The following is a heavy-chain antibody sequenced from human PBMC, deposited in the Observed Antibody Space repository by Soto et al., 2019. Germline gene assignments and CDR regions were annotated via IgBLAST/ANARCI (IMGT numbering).Heavy chain of an antibody. V-gene: IGHV1-18*01. CDR1: GYTFTSYG. J-gene: IGHJ6*02. D-gene: IGHD6-19*01. CDR3: ARMFFSSGWSSGMDG. CDR2: ISAYNGNT. Sequence: ASVKVSCKASGYTFTSYGISWVRQAPGQGLERMGWISAYNGNTNYAQKLQGRVTMTTDTSTSTAYMELRSLRSDDTAVYYCARMFFSSGWSSGMDGWGQGNTVTVSS.